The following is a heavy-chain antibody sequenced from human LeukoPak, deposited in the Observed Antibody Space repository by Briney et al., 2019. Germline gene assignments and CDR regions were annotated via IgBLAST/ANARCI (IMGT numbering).Heavy chain of an antibody. CDR3: ARTRAYGGRPDY. CDR1: GGSFSGYY. CDR2: IDHSGST. V-gene: IGHV4-34*01. J-gene: IGHJ4*02. Sequence: SETLSLTCAVSGGSFSGYYWSWIRQPPGKGLEWIAEIDHSGSTNYNPSLKNRVTLSIDTSKNQFSLKLTSVTAADTAVYYCARTRAYGGRPDYWGQGTLVTVSS. D-gene: IGHD4-23*01.